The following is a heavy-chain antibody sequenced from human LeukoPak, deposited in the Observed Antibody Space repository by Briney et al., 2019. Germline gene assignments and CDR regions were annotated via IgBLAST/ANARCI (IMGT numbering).Heavy chain of an antibody. Sequence: PSETLSLTCAVYGGSFSGYYWSWIRQPSGKGLEWIGEINHSGSTNYNPSLKSRVTISVDKSKNQFSLKLSSVTAADTAVYYCASHRRVVVAATLFDIWGQGTMVTVSS. CDR2: INHSGST. D-gene: IGHD2-15*01. V-gene: IGHV4-34*01. J-gene: IGHJ3*02. CDR3: ASHRRVVVAATLFDI. CDR1: GGSFSGYY.